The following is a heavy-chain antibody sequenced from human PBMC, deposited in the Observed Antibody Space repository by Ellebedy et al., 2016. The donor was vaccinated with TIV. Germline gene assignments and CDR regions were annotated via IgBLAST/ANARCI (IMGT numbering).Heavy chain of an antibody. CDR3: TRDGREWSRDY. CDR2: IVSSGREA. Sequence: GESLKISCAAPGFTFSLSGMTCVRQAPGKGLEWVATIVSSGREAYYADPAKGRFTISRDNVMNSVYLQLNSLSVEDTAVYYCTRDGREWSRDYWGQGTLVTVSS. CDR1: GFTFSLSG. D-gene: IGHD3-3*01. J-gene: IGHJ4*02. V-gene: IGHV3-21*06.